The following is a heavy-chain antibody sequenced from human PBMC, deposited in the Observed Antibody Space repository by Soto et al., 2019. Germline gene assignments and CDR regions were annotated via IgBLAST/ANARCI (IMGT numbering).Heavy chain of an antibody. D-gene: IGHD1-7*01. J-gene: IGHJ4*02. CDR3: VRSGENYNLLDF. CDR1: GFTFSDYY. V-gene: IGHV3-11*06. CDR2: SSNSGSFT. Sequence: GGSLRLSCAASGFTFSDYYMSWIRQTPGKGLEWIGYSSNSGSFTRYADSVKGRFSISRDNAKNSLYLQINSLRGEDTAIYYCVRSGENYNLLDFWAQRTPVTVSS.